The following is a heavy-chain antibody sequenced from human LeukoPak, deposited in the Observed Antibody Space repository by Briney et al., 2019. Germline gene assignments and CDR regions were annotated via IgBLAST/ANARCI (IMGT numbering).Heavy chain of an antibody. V-gene: IGHV4-59*08. Sequence: SETLSLTCTVSGGYISSYYWRWIGQPPGKGLEWIGYIYYSGSTNYNPSLKSRVTISVDTSKNQFSLKLSSVTAADTAVYYCARLVNWGAFDYWGQGTLVTVSS. CDR3: ARLVNWGAFDY. J-gene: IGHJ4*02. D-gene: IGHD7-27*01. CDR2: IYYSGST. CDR1: GGYISSYY.